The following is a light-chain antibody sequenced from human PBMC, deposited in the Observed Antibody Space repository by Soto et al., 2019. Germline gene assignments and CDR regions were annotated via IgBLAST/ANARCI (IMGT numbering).Light chain of an antibody. V-gene: IGLV2-23*01. CDR3: YSYAGENLYV. CDR2: EGT. CDR1: SSDVGSYNL. Sequence: QSVLTQPASVSASPGQSMTIPCTLTSSDVGSYNLVSWFQQHPGKVPKLLIYEGTKRPSGLSDRFSGSKSGTTASLTISGLQAEDEAHYYCYSYAGENLYVFGTGTKV. J-gene: IGLJ1*01.